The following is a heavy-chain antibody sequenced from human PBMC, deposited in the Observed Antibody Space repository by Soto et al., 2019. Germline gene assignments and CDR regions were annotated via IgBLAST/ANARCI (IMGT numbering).Heavy chain of an antibody. CDR1: GFTFINYS. V-gene: IGHV3-48*02. CDR3: ARDSLHIVVVTPTSMDV. CDR2: ISSSSSTI. Sequence: PGGSLRLSCAASGFTFINYSMNWVLQAPGKGLEWVSYISSSSSTIYYADSVKGRFTISRDNAKNSLYLDMNSLRDEDTAVYYCARDSLHIVVVTPTSMDVWGQGTTVTVSS. J-gene: IGHJ6*02. D-gene: IGHD2-21*02.